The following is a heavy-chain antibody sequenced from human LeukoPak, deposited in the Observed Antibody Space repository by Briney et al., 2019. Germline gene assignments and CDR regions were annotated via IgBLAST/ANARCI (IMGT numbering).Heavy chain of an antibody. J-gene: IGHJ4*02. CDR3: AREDSDYYYDSSGYYYFDY. CDR2: IYYSGST. D-gene: IGHD3-22*01. Sequence: SQTLSLTCAVSGGSISSGGYSWSWIRQPPGKGLEWIGYIYYSGSTYYNPSLKSRVTISVDTSKNQFSLKLSSVTAADTAVYYCAREDSDYYYDSSGYYYFDYWGQGTLVTVSS. CDR1: GGSISSGGYS. V-gene: IGHV4-30-4*07.